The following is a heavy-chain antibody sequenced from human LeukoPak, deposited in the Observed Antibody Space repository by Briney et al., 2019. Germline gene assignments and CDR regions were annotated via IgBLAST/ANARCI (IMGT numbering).Heavy chain of an antibody. J-gene: IGHJ5*02. CDR1: GYIFTTYN. CDR2: INPSGGST. V-gene: IGHV1-46*01. Sequence: GASVKVSCKASGYIFTTYNMHWVRQAPGQGLEWMGIINPSGGSTSYAQRFQGRLTVSRDTSTSTVYMELSILTSDDTAAYYCARGASGGTGDWFDLWGQGTLVIVSS. CDR3: ARGASGGTGDWFDL. D-gene: IGHD3-10*01.